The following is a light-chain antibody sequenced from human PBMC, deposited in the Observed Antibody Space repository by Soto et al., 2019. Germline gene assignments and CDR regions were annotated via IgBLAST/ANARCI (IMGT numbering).Light chain of an antibody. CDR2: SAS. V-gene: IGKV1-39*01. Sequence: DIQMTQSPSSLSASVGERVTITCRASQGVSAYLLWYQQTQGRAPKLLIYSASNLVSGVPSRFSGSGSGTSFTLTSSSLQPEEFATYYCQQSYRTPHTFGQGTKLETK. CDR3: QQSYRTPHT. CDR1: QGVSAY. J-gene: IGKJ2*01.